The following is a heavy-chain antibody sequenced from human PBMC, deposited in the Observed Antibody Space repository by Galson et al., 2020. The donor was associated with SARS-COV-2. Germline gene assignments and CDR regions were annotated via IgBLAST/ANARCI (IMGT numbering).Heavy chain of an antibody. Sequence: GESLKISCEAFGFTFSSYAMSWVRQAPGKGLEWVSAMSGSGGNIYYADSVKGRFIISRDYSKNILYLQMNSLRADDTAVYYCVKDPIARMSVNWFDPWGHGTLVTVSS. V-gene: IGHV3-23*01. D-gene: IGHD6-13*01. CDR2: MSGSGGNI. CDR1: GFTFSSYA. J-gene: IGHJ5*02. CDR3: VKDPIARMSVNWFDP.